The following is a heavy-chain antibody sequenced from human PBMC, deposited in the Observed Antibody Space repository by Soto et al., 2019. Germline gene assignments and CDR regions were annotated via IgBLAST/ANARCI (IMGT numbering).Heavy chain of an antibody. Sequence: QVQLQKSGPGLVKPSQTLSLTCTVSGGSISSGGYYWSWIRQHPGKGLEWIGYIYYSGSTYYNPSLKSRVTISVDTSKNQFSLKLSSVTAADTAVYYCARDESDRASYGMDVWGQGTTVTVSS. D-gene: IGHD2-15*01. V-gene: IGHV4-31*03. CDR1: GGSISSGGYY. CDR3: ARDESDRASYGMDV. J-gene: IGHJ6*02. CDR2: IYYSGST.